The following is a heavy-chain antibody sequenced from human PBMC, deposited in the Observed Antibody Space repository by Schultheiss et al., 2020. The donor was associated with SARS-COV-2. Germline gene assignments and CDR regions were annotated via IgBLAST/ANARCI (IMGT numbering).Heavy chain of an antibody. J-gene: IGHJ3*02. D-gene: IGHD2-21*02. V-gene: IGHV4-59*08. CDR2: IYYSGST. CDR3: ASLAYCGGDCYGYDAFDI. Sequence: SQTLSLTCAVYGGSFSGYYWSWIRQPAGKGLEWIGYIYYSGSTNYNPSLKSRVTISVDTSKNQFSLKLISVTAADTAVYYCASLAYCGGDCYGYDAFDIWGQGTMVTVSS. CDR1: GGSFSGYY.